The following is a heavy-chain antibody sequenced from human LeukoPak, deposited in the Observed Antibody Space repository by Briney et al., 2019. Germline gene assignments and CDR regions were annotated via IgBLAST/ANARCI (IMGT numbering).Heavy chain of an antibody. CDR1: GGSISSGGYY. J-gene: IGHJ6*03. CDR2: IYYSGST. D-gene: IGHD3-16*01. Sequence: PSQTLSLTCTVSGGSISSGGYYWSWIRQHPGKGLERIGYIYYSGSTYYNPSLKSRVTISVDTSKNQFSLKLSSVTAADTAVYYCARGAQVGGVANMDVWGKGTTVTVSS. V-gene: IGHV4-31*03. CDR3: ARGAQVGGVANMDV.